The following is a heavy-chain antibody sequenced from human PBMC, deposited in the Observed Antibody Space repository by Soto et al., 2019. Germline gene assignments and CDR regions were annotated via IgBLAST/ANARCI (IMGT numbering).Heavy chain of an antibody. CDR3: ARDKSRYYYGSGSYLPAYYYYGMDV. D-gene: IGHD3-10*01. J-gene: IGHJ6*02. CDR1: GGSISSYY. Sequence: LSLTCTVSGGSISSYYWSCILQPPGKGLEWIGYIYYSGSTSYNPSLKSRVTISVDTSKNQFSLKLSSVTAADTAVYYCARDKSRYYYGSGSYLPAYYYYGMDVWGQGTTVTVSS. V-gene: IGHV4-59*01. CDR2: IYYSGST.